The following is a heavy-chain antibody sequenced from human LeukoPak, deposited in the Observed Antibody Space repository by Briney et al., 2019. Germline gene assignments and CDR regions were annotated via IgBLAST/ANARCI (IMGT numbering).Heavy chain of an antibody. CDR1: GGSFSGYY. CDR3: ARGSVMTDY. Sequence: PSETLSLTCAVYGGSFSGYYWSWIRQPPGKGLEWIGEISHSGSTNYNPSLKSRVTISVDTSKNQFSLKLSSVTAADTAVYYCARGSVMTDYWGQGTLVTVSS. J-gene: IGHJ4*02. D-gene: IGHD2-8*01. V-gene: IGHV4-34*01. CDR2: ISHSGST.